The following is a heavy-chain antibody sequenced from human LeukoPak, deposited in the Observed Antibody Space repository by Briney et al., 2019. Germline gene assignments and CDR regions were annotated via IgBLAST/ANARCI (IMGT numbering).Heavy chain of an antibody. CDR1: GFTFSSYS. J-gene: IGHJ1*01. CDR3: ARDMTTATTCYLQH. D-gene: IGHD4-17*01. V-gene: IGHV3-21*06. CDR2: ISSSSSYI. Sequence: GGSLRLSCAASGFTFSSYSMNWVRQAPGKGLEWVSSISSSSSYIYYADSVKGRFTISRDNAKNSLCLQMNSLRAEDTAVYSCARDMTTATTCYLQHWGQGTLVTVPS.